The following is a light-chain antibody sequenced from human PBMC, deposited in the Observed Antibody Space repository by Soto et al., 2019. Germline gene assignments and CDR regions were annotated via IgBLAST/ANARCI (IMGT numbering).Light chain of an antibody. V-gene: IGLV2-11*01. CDR1: SSDVGGYNR. Sequence: QSALTQPPSVSGSPGQSVTISCTGTSSDVGGYNRVSWYQQPPGTAPKLIIYDVTKRPSGVPDRFSGSKSGNTASLTISGLQAEDEADYYCFSYAGSYSLIFGGGTKLTVL. CDR3: FSYAGSYSLI. CDR2: DVT. J-gene: IGLJ2*01.